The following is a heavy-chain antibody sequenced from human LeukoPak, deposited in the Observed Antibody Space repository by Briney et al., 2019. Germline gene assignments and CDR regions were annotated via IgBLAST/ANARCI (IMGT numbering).Heavy chain of an antibody. Sequence: GSSVKVSCKASGGTFSSYAISWARQAPGQGLEWMGGIIPIFGTANYAQKFQGRVTITADESTSTAYMELSSLRSEDTAVYYCAREGNPFWSGYQRVVYAFDIWGQGTMVTVSS. D-gene: IGHD3-3*01. CDR1: GGTFSSYA. J-gene: IGHJ3*02. CDR3: AREGNPFWSGYQRVVYAFDI. CDR2: IIPIFGTA. V-gene: IGHV1-69*01.